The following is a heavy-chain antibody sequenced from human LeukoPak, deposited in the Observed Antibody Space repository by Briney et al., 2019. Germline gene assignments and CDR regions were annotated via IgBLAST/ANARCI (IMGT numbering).Heavy chain of an antibody. CDR1: GYTFTGYY. CDR2: INPNSGGT. J-gene: IGHJ4*02. V-gene: IGHV1-2*06. D-gene: IGHD3-9*01. Sequence: EASVKVSCKASGYTFTGYYMHWVRQAPGQGLEWMGRINPNSGGTNYAQKFQGRVTMTRDTSISTAYMELSRLRSDDTAVYYCARDSTLLRYFEIWGQGTLVTVSS. CDR3: ARDSTLLRYFEI.